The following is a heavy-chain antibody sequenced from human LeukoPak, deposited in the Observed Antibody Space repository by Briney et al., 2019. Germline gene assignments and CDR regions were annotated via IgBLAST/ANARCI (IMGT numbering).Heavy chain of an antibody. CDR2: ISTYNGNT. CDR3: ARGFSDAFDI. Sequence: ASVKVSCKASGYTFTSFDISWVRQAPGQGLEWMGCISTYNGNTKYIQKFQGRVTMTTDTSTTTAYMELRSLRSDDTAVYYCARGFSDAFDIWGQGTMVTVSP. CDR1: GYTFTSFD. J-gene: IGHJ3*02. D-gene: IGHD3-3*01. V-gene: IGHV1-18*01.